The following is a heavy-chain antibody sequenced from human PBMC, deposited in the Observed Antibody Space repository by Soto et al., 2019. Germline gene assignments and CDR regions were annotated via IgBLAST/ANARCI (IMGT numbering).Heavy chain of an antibody. J-gene: IGHJ6*02. Sequence: ASVKVSCKASGVTFSSYAISWVRQAPGQGLEWMGGIIPIFGTANYAQKFQGRVTITADESTSTAYMELSSLRSEDTAVYYCARGAEIVLMITKRRPTYYYYGMDVWGQGTTVTVSS. CDR2: IIPIFGTA. V-gene: IGHV1-69*13. D-gene: IGHD2-8*01. CDR1: GVTFSSYA. CDR3: ARGAEIVLMITKRRPTYYYYGMDV.